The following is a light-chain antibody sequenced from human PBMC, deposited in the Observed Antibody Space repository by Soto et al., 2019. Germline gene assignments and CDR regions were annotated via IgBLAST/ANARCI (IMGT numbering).Light chain of an antibody. J-gene: IGKJ4*01. CDR1: QSVSSSY. CDR2: EAS. CDR3: QQRSNWPPT. V-gene: IGKV3D-20*02. Sequence: EIVMTQSPATLSVSPGERATLSCRASQSVSSSYLAWYQQKPGQAPRLLIYEASSRATGIPARFSGSGSGTDFTLTISSLEPEDFVVYYCQQRSNWPPTFGGGTKVDIK.